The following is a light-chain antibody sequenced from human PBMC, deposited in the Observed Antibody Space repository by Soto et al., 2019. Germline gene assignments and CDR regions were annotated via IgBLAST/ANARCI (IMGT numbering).Light chain of an antibody. CDR3: QQYNSYPWT. CDR2: KAS. V-gene: IGKV1-5*03. J-gene: IGKJ1*01. Sequence: DIPMTQSPSTLSASVGDRVTITCRASQSISSWLAWYQQKPGKDPKLLIYKASSLESGVPSRFSGCGSGTEFNLTISSLQPDDFATYYCQQYNSYPWTFGQGTKVEIK. CDR1: QSISSW.